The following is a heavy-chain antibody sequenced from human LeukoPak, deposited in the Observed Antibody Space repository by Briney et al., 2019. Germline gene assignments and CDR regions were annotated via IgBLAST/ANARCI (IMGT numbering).Heavy chain of an antibody. CDR2: IGIGGDT. J-gene: IGHJ4*02. CDR3: VRQATPHGHFDY. CDR1: GFTFRSYD. Sequence: PGGSLRLSCAASGFTFRSYDMHWVRQATGKGLEWVSAIGIGGDTYYPGSVKGRFTISREIAKNSLYLQMNSLRAGDTAVYYCVRQATPHGHFDYWGQGILVTVSS. D-gene: IGHD2-15*01. V-gene: IGHV3-13*01.